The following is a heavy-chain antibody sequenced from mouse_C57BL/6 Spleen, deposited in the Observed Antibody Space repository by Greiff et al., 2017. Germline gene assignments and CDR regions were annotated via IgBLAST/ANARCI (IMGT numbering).Heavy chain of an antibody. V-gene: IGHV3-1*01. D-gene: IGHD1-1*01. CDR3: ARGTTVDYAMDY. Sequence: EVQVVESGPGMVKPSQSLSLTCTVTGYSITSGYDWHWIRHFPGNKLEWMGYISYSGSTNYNPSLKSRISITHDTSKNHFFLKLKSVTTEDTATYYCARGTTVDYAMDYWGQGTSVTVSS. CDR1: GYSITSGYD. CDR2: ISYSGST. J-gene: IGHJ4*01.